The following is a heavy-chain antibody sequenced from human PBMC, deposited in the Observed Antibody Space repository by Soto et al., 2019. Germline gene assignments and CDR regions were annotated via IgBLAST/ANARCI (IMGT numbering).Heavy chain of an antibody. Sequence: ASVKVSCKASGYTFTSYGLNWVRQAPGQGLEWMGWISGYNENINYAQNFQGRVTMTTDTSTSTAYMELRSLRSDDSAVYYCARTIGSRSYYAVDVWGQGTTVTVSS. CDR2: ISGYNENI. CDR3: ARTIGSRSYYAVDV. V-gene: IGHV1-18*01. J-gene: IGHJ6*02. CDR1: GYTFTSYG. D-gene: IGHD3-9*01.